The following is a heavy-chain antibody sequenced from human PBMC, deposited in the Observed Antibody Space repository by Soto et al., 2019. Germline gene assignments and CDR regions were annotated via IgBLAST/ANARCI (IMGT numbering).Heavy chain of an antibody. CDR1: GFTFSSYA. CDR2: ISGSGGST. Sequence: EVQLLESGGGLVQPGGSLRLSCAASGFTFSSYAMSWVRQAPGKGLEWVSAISGSGGSTYYADSVKGRFTIARDNSKYTLYLQMNSLRAEDTAVYYCAKDSGIAARPSRFDYWGQGTLVTVSS. D-gene: IGHD6-6*01. CDR3: AKDSGIAARPSRFDY. J-gene: IGHJ4*02. V-gene: IGHV3-23*01.